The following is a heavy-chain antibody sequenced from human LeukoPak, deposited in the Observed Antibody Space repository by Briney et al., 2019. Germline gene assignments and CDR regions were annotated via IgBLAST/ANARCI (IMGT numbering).Heavy chain of an antibody. Sequence: SETLSLTCTVSGGSISSYYWSWIRQPPGKGLEWIGYIYYSGSTNYNPSLKSRVTISVDTSKNQFSLKLSSVTAADTAVYYCARGGYSYGPAALNWFDPWGQGTLVTVSS. D-gene: IGHD5-18*01. CDR1: GGSISSYY. J-gene: IGHJ5*02. V-gene: IGHV4-59*01. CDR3: ARGGYSYGPAALNWFDP. CDR2: IYYSGST.